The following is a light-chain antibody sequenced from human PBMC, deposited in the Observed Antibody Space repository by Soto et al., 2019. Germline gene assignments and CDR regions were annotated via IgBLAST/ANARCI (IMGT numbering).Light chain of an antibody. J-gene: IGKJ5*01. CDR1: QSVSSSY. CDR2: GAS. CDR3: QQYGSSPIT. V-gene: IGKV3-20*01. Sequence: EIVLTQSPVTLSFSPWERATLSCRASQSVSSSYLAWYQQKPGQAPRLLIYGASSRATGIPDRFSGSGSGTDFTLTISRLEPEDFAVYYCQQYGSSPITFGQGTDWRL.